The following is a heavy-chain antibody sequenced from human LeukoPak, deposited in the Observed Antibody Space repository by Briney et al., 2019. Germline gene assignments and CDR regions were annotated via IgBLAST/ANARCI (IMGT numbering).Heavy chain of an antibody. CDR2: IKQDGSEK. J-gene: IGHJ3*02. V-gene: IGHV3-7*01. D-gene: IGHD1-26*01. Sequence: PGGSLRLSCAASGFTFSSYWMSWVRQAPGKGLEWVANIKQDGSEKYYVDSVKGRFTISRDNAENSLYLQMNSLRAEDTAVYYCARARTRYSGSYGGAFDIWGQGTMVTVSS. CDR3: ARARTRYSGSYGGAFDI. CDR1: GFTFSSYW.